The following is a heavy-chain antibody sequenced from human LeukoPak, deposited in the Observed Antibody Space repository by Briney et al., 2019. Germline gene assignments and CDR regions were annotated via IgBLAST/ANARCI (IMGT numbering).Heavy chain of an antibody. J-gene: IGHJ4*02. V-gene: IGHV3-7*01. CDR2: IKEDGSEK. CDR3: ARETRYSSSSDY. D-gene: IGHD6-13*01. Sequence: PGGSLRLSCAASGFTFSSYWMTWFRQAPGKGLEWVAHIKEDGSEKYYVDSVRGRFTISRDNAKNTLYLQMNSLRAEDTAVYYCARETRYSSSSDYWGQGTLVTVSS. CDR1: GFTFSSYW.